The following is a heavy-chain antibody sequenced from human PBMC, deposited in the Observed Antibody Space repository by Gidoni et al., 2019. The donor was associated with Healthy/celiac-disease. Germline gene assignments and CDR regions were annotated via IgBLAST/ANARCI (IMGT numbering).Heavy chain of an antibody. CDR3: ARDAGGYYLTGVYWFDP. J-gene: IGHJ5*02. CDR1: GYTFTGYS. D-gene: IGHD3-3*01. V-gene: IGHV1-2*04. Sequence: QVQLVQSGAEVKKPGASVKVSCKASGYTFTGYSMHWVRQAPGQGLEWMGWINPNSGGTNYAQKFQGWVTMTRDTSISTAYMELSRLRSDDTAVYYCARDAGGYYLTGVYWFDPWGQGTLVTVSS. CDR2: INPNSGGT.